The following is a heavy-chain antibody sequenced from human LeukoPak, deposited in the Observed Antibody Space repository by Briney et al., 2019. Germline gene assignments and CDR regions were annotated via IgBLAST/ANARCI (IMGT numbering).Heavy chain of an antibody. V-gene: IGHV1-8*01. D-gene: IGHD2-15*01. Sequence: ASVKVSCKASGYTFTSYDINWVRQATGQGLEWMGWMNPNSGNTGYAQKVQGRVTMTTDTSTSTAYMELRSLRSDDTAVYYCARNSNPYLAASIDYWGQGTLVTVSS. CDR3: ARNSNPYLAASIDY. J-gene: IGHJ4*02. CDR1: GYTFTSYD. CDR2: MNPNSGNT.